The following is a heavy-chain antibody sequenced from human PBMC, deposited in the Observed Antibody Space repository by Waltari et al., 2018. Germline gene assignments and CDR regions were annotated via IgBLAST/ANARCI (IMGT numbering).Heavy chain of an antibody. CDR2: INAGNGNT. CDR1: GYTFTSYA. CDR3: ARDGQDYYGSGSYYKPPDY. V-gene: IGHV1-3*01. D-gene: IGHD3-10*01. J-gene: IGHJ4*02. Sequence: QVQLVQSGAEVKKPGASVKVSCKASGYTFTSYAMHWVRQARGQRLEWMGWINAGNGNTKYSQKFQGRVTITRDTSASTAYMELSSLRSEDTAVYYCARDGQDYYGSGSYYKPPDYWGQGTLVTVSS.